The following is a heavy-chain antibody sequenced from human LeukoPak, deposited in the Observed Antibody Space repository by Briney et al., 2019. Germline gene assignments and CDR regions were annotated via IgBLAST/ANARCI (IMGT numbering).Heavy chain of an antibody. D-gene: IGHD3-22*01. Sequence: SETLSLTCIVSGGSISSCPWNWIRQPAGKGLEWIGRIHTSGSTNYNPSLKSRVTMSVDTSKNQFSLKLSSVTAADTAVYYCARDASCYYDGSGYYLGYWGQGTLVIVSS. V-gene: IGHV4-4*07. CDR2: IHTSGST. CDR1: GGSISSCP. CDR3: ARDASCYYDGSGYYLGY. J-gene: IGHJ4*02.